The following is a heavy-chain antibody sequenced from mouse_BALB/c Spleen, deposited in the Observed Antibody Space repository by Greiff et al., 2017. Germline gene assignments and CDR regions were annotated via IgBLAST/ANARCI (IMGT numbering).Heavy chain of an antibody. CDR2: ISYSGST. CDR3: ARRMITRSYFDY. V-gene: IGHV3-2*02. Sequence: VQLQQSGPGLVKPSQSLSLTCTVTGYSITSDYAWNWIRQFPGNKLEWMGYISYSGSTSYNPSLKSRISITRDTSKNQFFLQLNSVTTEDTATYYCARRMITRSYFDYWGQGTTLTVSS. D-gene: IGHD2-4*01. J-gene: IGHJ2*01. CDR1: GYSITSDYA.